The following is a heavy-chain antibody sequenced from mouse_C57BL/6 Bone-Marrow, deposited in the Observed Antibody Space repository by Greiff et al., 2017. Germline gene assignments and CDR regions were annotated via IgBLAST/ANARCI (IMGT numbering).Heavy chain of an antibody. CDR2: INPNYVTT. Sequence: VQLQQSGAELVKPGASVKISCKASGYSFTGYNMNWVKQSHGQSLEWIGVINPNYVTTIYNQKFKGKDTLTVDQSSSTAYMQLNSLTSEDSAVYYCARTVVNGGMGYWGQGTSVTVSS. J-gene: IGHJ4*01. CDR3: ARTVVNGGMGY. D-gene: IGHD1-1*02. CDR1: GYSFTGYN. V-gene: IGHV1-39*01.